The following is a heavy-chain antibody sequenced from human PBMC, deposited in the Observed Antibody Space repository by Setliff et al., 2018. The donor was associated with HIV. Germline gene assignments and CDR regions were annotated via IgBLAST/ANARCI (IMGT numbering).Heavy chain of an antibody. CDR2: IRNDASNT. V-gene: IGHV3-30*02. Sequence: SCEASGFTFSDYGMHWVCQAPGKGLEWVTFIRNDASNTYYADSVKGRFTISRDSSKNTLYLQMDSLRTEDTAVYYCAKTQGWHLINYWGPGTLATVTS. CDR1: GFTFSDYG. CDR3: AKTQGWHLINY. D-gene: IGHD6-19*01. J-gene: IGHJ4*02.